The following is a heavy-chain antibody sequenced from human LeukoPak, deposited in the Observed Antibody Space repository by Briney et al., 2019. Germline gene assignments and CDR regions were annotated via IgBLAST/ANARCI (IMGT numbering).Heavy chain of an antibody. Sequence: GGSLRLSCAASGFTFSSYWMHWVRQAPGKGLEWVSVTYSGGSTYYADSVKGRFTISRDNSKNTLYLQMNNLRAEDTAVYYCARYFYNRSGYPYYFDYWGQGTLVTVSS. CDR2: TYSGGST. CDR3: ARYFYNRSGYPYYFDY. J-gene: IGHJ4*02. CDR1: GFTFSSYW. D-gene: IGHD3-22*01. V-gene: IGHV3-53*01.